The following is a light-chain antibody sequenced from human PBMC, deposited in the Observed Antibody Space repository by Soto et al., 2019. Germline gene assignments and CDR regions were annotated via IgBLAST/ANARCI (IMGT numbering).Light chain of an antibody. CDR1: SSNIGSNT. CDR2: SNN. Sequence: QSVLTQPPSASGTPGQRVTISCSGSSSNIGSNTVNWYQQLPGKAPKLLIYSNNQWPSGVPDRFSGSKSGTSASLAISGLQSEDEADYYCATWDDGLHGYGFGRGTKDTV. J-gene: IGLJ1*01. V-gene: IGLV1-44*01. CDR3: ATWDDGLHGYG.